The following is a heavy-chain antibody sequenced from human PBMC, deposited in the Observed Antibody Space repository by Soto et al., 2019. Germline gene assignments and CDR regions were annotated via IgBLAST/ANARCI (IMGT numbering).Heavy chain of an antibody. CDR2: IIPIFGTA. CDR3: ARDLGHYYDSSGYPNWFDP. J-gene: IGHJ5*02. D-gene: IGHD3-22*01. Sequence: SVKASSTASGGTNNSNSISWVRQAQEQGLEWMGGIIPIFGTANYAQKFQGRVTITADESTSTAYMELSSLRSEDTAVYYCARDLGHYYDSSGYPNWFDPWGQGTLVTVSS. V-gene: IGHV1-69*13. CDR1: GGTNNSNS.